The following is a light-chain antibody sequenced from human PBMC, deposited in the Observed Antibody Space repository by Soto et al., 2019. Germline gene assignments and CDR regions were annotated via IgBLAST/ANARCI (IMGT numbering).Light chain of an antibody. CDR3: QEGSTLLT. J-gene: IGKJ4*01. V-gene: IGKV1-39*01. CDR1: QSVSTY. Sequence: DLQITHSPASLSTYVVTRVTITCRVSQSVSTYLNWYQQRPGKAPKLLIYGASSLQSGVPSRFSGSGSGTHFTLTISSLQPEDFATYYCQEGSTLLTFGGGTKVDI. CDR2: GAS.